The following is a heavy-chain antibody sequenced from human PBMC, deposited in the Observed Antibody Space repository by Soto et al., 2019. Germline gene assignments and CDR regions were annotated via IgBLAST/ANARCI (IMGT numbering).Heavy chain of an antibody. CDR2: ISYDGSNK. J-gene: IGHJ4*02. Sequence: QVQLVESGGGVVQPGRSLRLSCAASGFTFSSYGMHWVRQAPGKGLEWVAVISYDGSNKYYADSVKGRFTISRDNSKNTLYLQMNSLRAEDTAVYYCAKDHLLVVVGAPYFDYWGQGTLVTVSS. D-gene: IGHD2-15*01. CDR3: AKDHLLVVVGAPYFDY. V-gene: IGHV3-30*18. CDR1: GFTFSSYG.